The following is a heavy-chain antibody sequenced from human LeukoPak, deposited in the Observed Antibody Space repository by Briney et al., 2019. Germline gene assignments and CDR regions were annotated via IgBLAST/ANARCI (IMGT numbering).Heavy chain of an antibody. CDR2: IKQDGSEK. CDR3: AREEGTYYDILTGNYYFDY. J-gene: IGHJ4*02. Sequence: GGSLRLSCAASGFTFSSYWMSWVRQAPGNGLEWVANIKQDGSEKYYVDSVKGRFTISRDNAKNSLYLQMNSLRAEDTAVYYCAREEGTYYDILTGNYYFDYWGQGTLVTVSS. V-gene: IGHV3-7*01. D-gene: IGHD3-9*01. CDR1: GFTFSSYW.